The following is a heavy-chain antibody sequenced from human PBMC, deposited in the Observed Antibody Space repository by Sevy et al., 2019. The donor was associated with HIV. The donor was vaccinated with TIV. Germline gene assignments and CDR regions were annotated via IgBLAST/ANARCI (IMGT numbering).Heavy chain of an antibody. D-gene: IGHD2-15*01. CDR1: GCTFTSYR. CDR3: ARAYCSGGSCYSLAY. Sequence: ASVKVSCKASGCTFTSYRITWVRQAPGQGLEWMGWVSAHNGDTNYAQKLQGRVTMTTDTSTSTAYMELRTLRSDDTAVYYCARAYCSGGSCYSLAYWGQGTLVTVSS. V-gene: IGHV1-18*01. J-gene: IGHJ4*02. CDR2: VSAHNGDT.